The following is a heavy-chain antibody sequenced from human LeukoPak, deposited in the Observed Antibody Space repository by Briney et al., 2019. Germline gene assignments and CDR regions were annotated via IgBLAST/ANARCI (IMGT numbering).Heavy chain of an antibody. J-gene: IGHJ4*02. D-gene: IGHD6-6*01. CDR3: ARGTIYSSSWHPYYFDY. CDR2: IYYSGST. V-gene: IGHV4-59*01. Sequence: SETLSLTCTVSGASISDYYWSWIRQPPGKGLEWIGYIYYSGSTNYNPSLQSRVTISSDTSKNQFSLKLSSVTAADTAVYYCARGTIYSSSWHPYYFDYWGQGTLVTVSS. CDR1: GASISDYY.